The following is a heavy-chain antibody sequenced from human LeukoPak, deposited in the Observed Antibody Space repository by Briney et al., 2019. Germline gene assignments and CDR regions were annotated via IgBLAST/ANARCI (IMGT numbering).Heavy chain of an antibody. J-gene: IGHJ4*02. D-gene: IGHD3-22*01. CDR1: GFTFTSSA. CDR2: IVVGSGNT. V-gene: IGHV1-58*02. Sequence: SVKVSCKASGFTFTSSAMQWVRQARGQRLEWIGWIVVGSGNTNYAQKFQERVTITRDMSTSTVYMELSSLRSEDTAVYYCAAVRADYYDSSGYYYNYWGQGTLVTVSS. CDR3: AAVRADYYDSSGYYYNY.